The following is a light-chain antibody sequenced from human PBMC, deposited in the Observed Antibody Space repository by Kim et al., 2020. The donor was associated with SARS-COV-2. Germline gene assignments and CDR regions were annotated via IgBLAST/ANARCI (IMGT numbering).Light chain of an antibody. CDR3: TSYTFSSTWV. V-gene: IGLV2-14*03. J-gene: IGLJ3*02. Sequence: QPALTQPASVSGSPGQSITISCTGGHSDIAAYNFVSWYQQHPGKVPKLIIYDVTERPSGVSDRFSGSKSGNTASLTISGLQPEDEADYHCTSYTFSSTWVFGGGTKLTVL. CDR2: DVT. CDR1: HSDIAAYNF.